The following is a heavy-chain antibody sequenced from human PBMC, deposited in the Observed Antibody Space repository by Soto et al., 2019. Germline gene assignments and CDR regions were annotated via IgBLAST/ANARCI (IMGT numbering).Heavy chain of an antibody. D-gene: IGHD2-21*02. CDR2: IYPGDSDT. Sequence: GESLKISCKGSGYSFTSYWIGWVRQMPGKGLEWMGIIYPGDSDTRYSPSFQGQVTISADKSISTAYLQWSSLKASDTAMYYCASSRPPLAYCAGDCYSFGFDYWGQGTLVTVSS. V-gene: IGHV5-51*01. CDR3: ASSRPPLAYCAGDCYSFGFDY. CDR1: GYSFTSYW. J-gene: IGHJ4*02.